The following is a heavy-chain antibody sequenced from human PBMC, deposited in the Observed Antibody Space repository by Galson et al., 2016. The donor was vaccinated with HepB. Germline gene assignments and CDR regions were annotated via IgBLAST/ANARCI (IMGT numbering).Heavy chain of an antibody. V-gene: IGHV3-21*04. CDR3: AGVPSGKRLDY. Sequence: SLRLSCAASGFTFSTYSVDWVRQAPGKGPEWVSTFGDGGDIYYADSVKGRFTISRDNSRNTLYLQMNSLRADDTAVYYCAGVPSGKRLDYWGQGTLVTVSS. CDR2: FGDGGDI. J-gene: IGHJ4*02. D-gene: IGHD4-23*01. CDR1: GFTFSTYS.